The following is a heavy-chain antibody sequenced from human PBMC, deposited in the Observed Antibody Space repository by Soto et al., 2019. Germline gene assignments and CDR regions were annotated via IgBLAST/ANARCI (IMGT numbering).Heavy chain of an antibody. CDR3: AREPPETPPDY. V-gene: IGHV1-18*01. CDR1: GYTFSDYG. Sequence: QVQLVQSGADVKKPGASVKVTCKASGYTFSDYGVSWVRQAPGQGLEWMGWISSKNGNTNFAQKCRGRVTRTTDPSTSTVYMELRSLRPDDTAVYYCAREPPETPPDYWGQGTLVTVSS. J-gene: IGHJ4*02. CDR2: ISSKNGNT.